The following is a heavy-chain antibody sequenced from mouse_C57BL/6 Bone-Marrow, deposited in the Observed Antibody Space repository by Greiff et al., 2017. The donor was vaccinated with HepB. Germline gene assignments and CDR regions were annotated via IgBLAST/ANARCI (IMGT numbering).Heavy chain of an antibody. CDR1: GYTFTSYW. Sequence: QVQLQQSGAELVKPGASVKLSCKASGYTFTSYWMQWVKQRPGQGLEWIGEIDPSDSYTNYNQKFKGKATLTVDTSSSTAYMQLSSLTSEDSAVYYCARASTMVTTVDYWGQGTTLTVSS. D-gene: IGHD2-2*01. V-gene: IGHV1-50*01. CDR3: ARASTMVTTVDY. J-gene: IGHJ2*01. CDR2: IDPSDSYT.